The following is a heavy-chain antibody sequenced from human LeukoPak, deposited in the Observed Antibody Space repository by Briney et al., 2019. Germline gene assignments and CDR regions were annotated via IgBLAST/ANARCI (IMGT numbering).Heavy chain of an antibody. CDR1: GFTFSSYS. J-gene: IGHJ4*02. V-gene: IGHV3-21*01. D-gene: IGHD3-3*01. Sequence: GGSLRLSCAASGFTFSSYSMNWVRQAPGKGLEWVSSISSGGSYISYADSVKGRFTISRDNSKNTLYLQMNSLRAEDTAVYYCARVPRGYYIIQFDYWGQGTLVTVSS. CDR2: ISSGGSYI. CDR3: ARVPRGYYIIQFDY.